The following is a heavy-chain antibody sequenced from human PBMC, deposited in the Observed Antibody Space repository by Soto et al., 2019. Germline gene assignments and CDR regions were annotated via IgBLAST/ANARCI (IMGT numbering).Heavy chain of an antibody. CDR2: ISGSGGST. J-gene: IGHJ4*02. CDR3: AKDSPYSSGWYPNRFDY. D-gene: IGHD6-19*01. CDR1: GFTFSSYA. Sequence: GGSLRLSCAASGFTFSSYAMSWVRQAPGKGLEWVSAISGSGGSTYYADSVKGRFTISRDNSKNTLYLQMNSLRAEDTAVYYCAKDSPYSSGWYPNRFDYWGQGTLVTVSS. V-gene: IGHV3-23*01.